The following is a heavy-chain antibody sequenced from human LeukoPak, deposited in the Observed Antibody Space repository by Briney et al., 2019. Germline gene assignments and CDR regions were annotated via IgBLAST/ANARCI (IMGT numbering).Heavy chain of an antibody. D-gene: IGHD4-11*01. J-gene: IGHJ5*02. CDR3: ASTDYRLP. V-gene: IGHV4-34*01. CDR2: INYSGST. Sequence: KPSETLSLTXAVHHAASFSDYYWCWIRPPPGKGLEWIGEINYSGSTNYNPSFKSRVTISVDTSKNQFSLSLNSVTAADTAVYYCASTDYRLPWGQGTLVTVTS. CDR1: AASFSDYY.